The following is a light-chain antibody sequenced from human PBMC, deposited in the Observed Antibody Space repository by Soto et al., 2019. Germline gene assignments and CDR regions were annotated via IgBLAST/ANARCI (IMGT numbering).Light chain of an antibody. Sequence: DIQMTQSPSTLSASVGDRVTITCRASQSINSWLAWYQQKSGKAPKLLIYKASSLESGVPSRFSGSGSGTEFLLTITSLQPDYFATYYCQQYQSYSQFGQGTKVEMK. V-gene: IGKV1-5*03. CDR2: KAS. CDR3: QQYQSYSQ. CDR1: QSINSW. J-gene: IGKJ1*01.